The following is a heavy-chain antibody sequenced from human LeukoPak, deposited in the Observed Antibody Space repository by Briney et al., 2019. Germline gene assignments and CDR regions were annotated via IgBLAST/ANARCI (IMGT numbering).Heavy chain of an antibody. D-gene: IGHD1-26*01. CDR2: ISSSSSYI. Sequence: PGGSLRLSCAASGFTFSSYSMNWVRQAPGKGLEWVSSISSSSSYIYYADSVKGRFTISRDNAKNSLYLQMNSLRAEDTAVYYCARNPPGSYYFHYWGQGTLVTVSS. J-gene: IGHJ4*02. V-gene: IGHV3-21*01. CDR3: ARNPPGSYYFHY. CDR1: GFTFSSYS.